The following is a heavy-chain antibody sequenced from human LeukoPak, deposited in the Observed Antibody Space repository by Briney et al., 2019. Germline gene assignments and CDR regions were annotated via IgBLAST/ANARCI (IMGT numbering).Heavy chain of an antibody. V-gene: IGHV3-30*02. CDR1: GFTFSSYG. CDR3: AKGIKYGDYVRYFDY. CDR2: IRYDGSNK. D-gene: IGHD4-17*01. J-gene: IGHJ4*02. Sequence: GGSLRLSCAASGFTFSSYGMHWVRQAPGKGLEWVAFIRYDGSNKYYADSVKGRFTISRDNSKNTLYLQMNSLRAEDTAVYYCAKGIKYGDYVRYFDYWGQGTLVTVSS.